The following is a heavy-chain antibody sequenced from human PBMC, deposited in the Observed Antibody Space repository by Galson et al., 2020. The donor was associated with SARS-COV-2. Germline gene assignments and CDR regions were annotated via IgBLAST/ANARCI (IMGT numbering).Heavy chain of an antibody. D-gene: IGHD6-13*01. J-gene: IGHJ6*02. CDR1: GFTFSSYW. CDR2: IKQDGSEK. CDR3: ARDSLAAAGTGTPNYYGIDV. Sequence: TGGSLRLSCAASGFTFSSYWMSWVRQAPGKGLEWVANIKQDGSEKYYVDSVKGRFTISRDNAKNSLYLQMNSLRAEDTAVYYCARDSLAAAGTGTPNYYGIDVWGQGTTVTVSS. V-gene: IGHV3-7*01.